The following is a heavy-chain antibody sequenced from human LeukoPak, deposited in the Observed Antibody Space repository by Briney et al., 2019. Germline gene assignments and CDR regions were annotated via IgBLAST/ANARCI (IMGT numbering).Heavy chain of an antibody. J-gene: IGHJ3*02. CDR3: AKGGNWNYGEGAFDI. CDR1: GFTFSSYG. CDR2: INTDGSST. V-gene: IGHV3-74*01. D-gene: IGHD1-7*01. Sequence: GGSLRLSCAASGFTFSSYGMHWVRQAPGKGLVWVSRINTDGSSTSYADSVKGRFTISRDNAKNTLYLQMNSLRAEDTAVYYCAKGGNWNYGEGAFDIWGQGTMVTVSS.